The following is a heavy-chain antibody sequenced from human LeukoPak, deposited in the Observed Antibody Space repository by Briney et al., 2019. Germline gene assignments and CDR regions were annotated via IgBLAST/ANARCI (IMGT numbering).Heavy chain of an antibody. CDR1: GFTFSDYW. Sequence: GGSLRLSCVGPGFTFSDYWMSWVRQAPGEGLGWGANIKQDGSETDYVDALKGRFTISRDNAKNSLYLQMNSLRAEDTAVYYCARWLELMRNFDWWGQGTLVTVSS. CDR3: ARWLELMRNFDW. V-gene: IGHV3-7*01. CDR2: IKQDGSET. J-gene: IGHJ4*02. D-gene: IGHD5-24*01.